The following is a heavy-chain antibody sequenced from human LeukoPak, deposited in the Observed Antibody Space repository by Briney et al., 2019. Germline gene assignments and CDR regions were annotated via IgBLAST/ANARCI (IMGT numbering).Heavy chain of an antibody. J-gene: IGHJ4*02. CDR3: AREWVVADNRIDY. Sequence: GGSLRLSCAASGFTFGSYSMNWVRQAPGKGLEWVSSISSSSSYIYYADSVKGRFTISRDNAKNSLYLQMNSLRAEDTAVYYCAREWVVADNRIDYWGQGTLVTVSS. CDR1: GFTFGSYS. V-gene: IGHV3-21*01. CDR2: ISSSSSYI. D-gene: IGHD2-15*01.